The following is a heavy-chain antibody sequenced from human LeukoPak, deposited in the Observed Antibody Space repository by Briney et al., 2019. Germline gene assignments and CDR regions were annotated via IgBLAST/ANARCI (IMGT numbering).Heavy chain of an antibody. D-gene: IGHD2-2*01. Sequence: SETLSLTCAVYGGSFSGYYWSWIRQPPGKGLEWIGEINHSGSTNYNPSLKSRVTISVDTSKNQFSLKLSSVTAADTAVYYCAREYSSSTSCYGWFDPWGQGTLVTVSS. CDR2: INHSGST. J-gene: IGHJ5*02. V-gene: IGHV4-34*01. CDR1: GGSFSGYY. CDR3: AREYSSSTSCYGWFDP.